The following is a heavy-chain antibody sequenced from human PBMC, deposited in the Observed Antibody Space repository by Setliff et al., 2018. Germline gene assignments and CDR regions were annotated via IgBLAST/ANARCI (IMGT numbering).Heavy chain of an antibody. CDR3: ARRVNYYDSSGYYYSWFYFDY. V-gene: IGHV4-39*07. CDR2: IHYSGST. J-gene: IGHJ4*02. Sequence: SETLSLTCTVSGGSISNYYWGWIRQPPRKGLEWIGSIHYSGSTYYNPSLKSRVTISVDTSKNQVSLKLSSVTAADTAMYYCARRVNYYDSSGYYYSWFYFDYWGQGTLVTVSS. CDR1: GGSISNYY. D-gene: IGHD3-22*01.